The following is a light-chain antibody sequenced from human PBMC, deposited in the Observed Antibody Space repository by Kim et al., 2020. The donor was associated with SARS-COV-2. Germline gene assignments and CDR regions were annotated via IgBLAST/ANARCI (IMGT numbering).Light chain of an antibody. CDR2: KAS. V-gene: IGKV1-5*03. CDR1: QSISSW. J-gene: IGKJ2*01. Sequence: ASVGDRVTITCRASQSISSWLAWYQQKVGKAPKLLIYKASTLQSGVPSRFSGSGSGTEFTLTISSLQPDDFATYYCQQYDSYSPYTFGQGTKLEI. CDR3: QQYDSYSPYT.